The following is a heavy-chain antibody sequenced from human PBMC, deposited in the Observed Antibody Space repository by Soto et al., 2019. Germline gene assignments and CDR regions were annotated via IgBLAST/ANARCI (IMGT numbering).Heavy chain of an antibody. J-gene: IGHJ4*02. V-gene: IGHV4-59*01. CDR2: IYYSGST. D-gene: IGHD4-17*01. CDR3: ARGRSMTTLDY. Sequence: SETLSLTCTVSGGSISSYYWSWIRQPPGKGLEWIGYIYYSGSTNYNPSLKSRVTISVDTSKNQFSLKLSSVTAADTAVYYCARGRSMTTLDYWGQGTLVTVSS. CDR1: GGSISSYY.